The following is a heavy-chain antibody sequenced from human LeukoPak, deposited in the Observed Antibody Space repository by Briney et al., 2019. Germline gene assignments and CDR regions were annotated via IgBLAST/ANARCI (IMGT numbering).Heavy chain of an antibody. D-gene: IGHD5-18*01. CDR3: ARDADTANPRHFDY. V-gene: IGHV3-21*01. CDR1: GFTFSSYS. Sequence: GGSLRLSCAASGFTFSSYSMNWVRQAPGRGLEWVSSISSSSSYIDYADSVKGRFTISRDNAKNSLYLQMNSLRAEDTAVYYCARDADTANPRHFDYWGQGTLVTVSS. J-gene: IGHJ4*02. CDR2: ISSSSSYI.